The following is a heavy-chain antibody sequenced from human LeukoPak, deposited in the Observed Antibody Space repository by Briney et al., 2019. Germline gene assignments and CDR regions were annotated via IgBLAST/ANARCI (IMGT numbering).Heavy chain of an antibody. J-gene: IGHJ4*02. CDR3: ARERRIAVAGPSYGLNGNFDY. D-gene: IGHD6-19*01. Sequence: SETLSLTCTVSGGSISSSSYYWGWIRQPPGKGLEWIGSIYYSGSTYYNPSLKSRVTISVDTSKNQFSLKLSSVTAADTAVYYCARERRIAVAGPSYGLNGNFDYWGQGTLVTVSS. CDR2: IYYSGST. V-gene: IGHV4-39*07. CDR1: GGSISSSSYY.